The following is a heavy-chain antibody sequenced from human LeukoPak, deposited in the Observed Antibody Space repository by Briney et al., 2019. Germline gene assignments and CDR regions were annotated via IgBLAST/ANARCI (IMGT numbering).Heavy chain of an antibody. CDR1: GFTFDDYA. CDR3: AKDAGYYYCYMDV. CDR2: ISWNSGSI. V-gene: IGHV3-9*01. J-gene: IGHJ6*03. Sequence: GGSLRLSCAASGFTFDDYAMHWVRQAPGKGLEWVSGISWNSGSIGYADSVKGRFTISRDNAKNSLYLQMNSLRAEDTALYYCAKDAGYYYCYMDVWGKGTTVTVSS.